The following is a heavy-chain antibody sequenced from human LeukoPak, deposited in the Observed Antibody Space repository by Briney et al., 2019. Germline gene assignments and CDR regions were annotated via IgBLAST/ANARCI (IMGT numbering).Heavy chain of an antibody. CDR1: GGSISSYY. CDR2: IYYSGST. D-gene: IGHD6-19*01. Sequence: SETLSLTCTVSGGSISSYYWSWIRQPPGKGLEWIGYIYYSGSTNYNPSLKSRVTISVDTSKNQFSLKLSSVTAADTAVYYCARGSGWLDFWGRGTLITVSS. V-gene: IGHV4-59*01. CDR3: ARGSGWLDF. J-gene: IGHJ4*02.